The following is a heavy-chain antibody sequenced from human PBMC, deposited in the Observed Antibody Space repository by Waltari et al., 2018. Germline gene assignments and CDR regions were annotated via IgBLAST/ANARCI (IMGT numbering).Heavy chain of an antibody. CDR3: ARDGSSLYEGSDY. J-gene: IGHJ4*02. Sequence: QLQLQESGPGLVKPSETLSLTCTVSGGSISSSSYYWGWIRQPPGKGLEWIGSIYYSGSTYHHPPLQRRGTISVDTAKNQFSLKLSSVTAADTAMYYWARDGSSLYEGSDYWGQGTLVTVSS. CDR2: IYYSGST. D-gene: IGHD6-13*01. V-gene: IGHV4-39*07. CDR1: GGSISSSSYY.